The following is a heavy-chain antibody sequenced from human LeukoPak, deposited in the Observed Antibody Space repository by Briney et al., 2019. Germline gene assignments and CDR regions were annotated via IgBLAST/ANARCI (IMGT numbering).Heavy chain of an antibody. V-gene: IGHV3-7*04. J-gene: IGHJ4*02. CDR2: IKQDGSEA. CDR3: ARGSWQWLVRPFDY. D-gene: IGHD6-19*01. Sequence: PGGSLRLSCAASGFTFSNHWMSWVRQAPGKGREWVANIKQDGSEAYSVDSVKGRFTISRDNAKNSLYLQMNSLRAEDTAVYYCARGSWQWLVRPFDYWGQGTLVTVSS. CDR1: GFTFSNHW.